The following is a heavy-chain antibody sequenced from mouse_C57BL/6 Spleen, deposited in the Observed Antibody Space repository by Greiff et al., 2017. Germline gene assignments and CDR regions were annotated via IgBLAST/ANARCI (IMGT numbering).Heavy chain of an antibody. Sequence: QVQLQQSGPELVKPGASVKISCKASGYAFSSSWMNWVKQRPGKGLEWIGRIYPGDGDTNYNGKFKGKATLTADKSSSTAYMQLSSLTSEDSAVYFCARGNYDYDGSYAMDYWGQGTSVTVSS. J-gene: IGHJ4*01. CDR3: ARGNYDYDGSYAMDY. CDR1: GYAFSSSW. CDR2: IYPGDGDT. D-gene: IGHD2-4*01. V-gene: IGHV1-82*01.